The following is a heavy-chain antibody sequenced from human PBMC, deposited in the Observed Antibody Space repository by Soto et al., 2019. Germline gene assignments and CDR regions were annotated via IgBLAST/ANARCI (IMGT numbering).Heavy chain of an antibody. CDR2: ISGSGSRA. V-gene: IGHV3-23*01. Sequence: GGSLRLSCAASGFTFSSYAMSWVRQAPGKGLEWVSAISGSGSRAYYADSVKGRFTISRDNSKNTLYLQMNSLRADDTAVYYCAKEPVIGPGIAFDIWGQGTMVTVSS. CDR1: GFTFSSYA. J-gene: IGHJ3*02. D-gene: IGHD2-21*01. CDR3: AKEPVIGPGIAFDI.